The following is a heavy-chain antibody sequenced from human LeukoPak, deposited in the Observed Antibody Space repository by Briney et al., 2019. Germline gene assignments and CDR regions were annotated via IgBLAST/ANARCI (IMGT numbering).Heavy chain of an antibody. CDR1: GYAFTDYY. D-gene: IGHD2-21*01. J-gene: IGHJ4*02. Sequence: ASVKVSCKASGYAFTDYYMHWVRQAPGQGLEWMGWINPNSGGTNYAQKFQGRVTMTRDTSNTTTYVELRRLRSDDTAVYYCARVSLGIFRVLDRYFDCWGQGTLVTVSS. V-gene: IGHV1-2*02. CDR3: ARVSLGIFRVLDRYFDC. CDR2: INPNSGGT.